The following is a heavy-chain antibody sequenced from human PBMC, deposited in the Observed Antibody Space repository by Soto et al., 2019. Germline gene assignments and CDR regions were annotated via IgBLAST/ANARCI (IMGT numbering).Heavy chain of an antibody. CDR2: IIPMFGRP. Sequence: AAVKVSCKACGGTFSTYTINWVRQAPGQGLEWMGGIIPMFGRPNYAQKFQGRLTITADKSTSTAYMELSSLRSEDTAVYFCARDRAQNSGYPHPSDAFDIWGQGTMVTVSS. D-gene: IGHD5-12*01. CDR3: ARDRAQNSGYPHPSDAFDI. J-gene: IGHJ3*02. CDR1: GGTFSTYT. V-gene: IGHV1-69*06.